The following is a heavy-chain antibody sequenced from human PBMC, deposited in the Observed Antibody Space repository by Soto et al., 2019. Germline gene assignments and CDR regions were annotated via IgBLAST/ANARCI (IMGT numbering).Heavy chain of an antibody. CDR3: ARRGTSSGWYAFDY. CDR2: INPKSGFT. CDR1: GYTFTGYY. V-gene: IGHV1-2*04. J-gene: IGHJ4*02. Sequence: QVQLVQSGAEVKKPGASVKVSCKASGYTFTGYYMHWVRQAPGQGLEWMGWINPKSGFTNYAQKFQGWVTMTRDTSISTAYMELSRLTSDDTAVYYCARRGTSSGWYAFDYWGQGTLVTVSS. D-gene: IGHD6-19*01.